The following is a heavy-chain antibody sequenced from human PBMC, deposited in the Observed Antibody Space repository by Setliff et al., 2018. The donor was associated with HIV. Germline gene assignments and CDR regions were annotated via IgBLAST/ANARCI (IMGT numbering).Heavy chain of an antibody. CDR3: ARHSPSDY. J-gene: IGHJ4*02. Sequence: SETLSLTCTVSGGSISSSSYYWGWIRQPPGKGLEWIGYIYTSGSTNYNPSLKSRVTISVDTSKNQFSLKLSSVTAADTAVYYCARHSPSDYWGQGTLVTVSS. CDR1: GGSISSSSYY. CDR2: IYTSGST. V-gene: IGHV4-61*05.